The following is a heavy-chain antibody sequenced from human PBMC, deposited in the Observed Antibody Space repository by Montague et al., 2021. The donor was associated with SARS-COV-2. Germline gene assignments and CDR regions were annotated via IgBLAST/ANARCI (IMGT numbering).Heavy chain of an antibody. CDR3: ISGREGNYNVMDV. D-gene: IGHD1-1*01. CDR2: TYYTSKWYY. V-gene: IGHV6-1*01. CDR1: GDSVSSNSAT. Sequence: CAISGDSVSSNSATWNWVRQSPSRGLEWLGRTYYTSKWYYDYALXLRGRVTINPDTSKNQFSLQLNSVTPEDTAIYYCISGREGNYNVMDVWGQGTTVTVSS. J-gene: IGHJ6*02.